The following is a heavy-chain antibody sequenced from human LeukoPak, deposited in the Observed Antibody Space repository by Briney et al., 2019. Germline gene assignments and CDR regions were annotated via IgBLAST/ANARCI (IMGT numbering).Heavy chain of an antibody. J-gene: IGHJ4*02. D-gene: IGHD3-10*01. Sequence: ASVKVSCKASGYTFTSYGISWVRQAPGQGLEWMGWISAYNGNTNYAQKLQGRVTMTTDTSTSTAYMELRSLRSDDTAVYYCARDRKDYYGSGSPPPPDFDYWGQGTLATVSS. CDR2: ISAYNGNT. CDR1: GYTFTSYG. V-gene: IGHV1-18*04. CDR3: ARDRKDYYGSGSPPPPDFDY.